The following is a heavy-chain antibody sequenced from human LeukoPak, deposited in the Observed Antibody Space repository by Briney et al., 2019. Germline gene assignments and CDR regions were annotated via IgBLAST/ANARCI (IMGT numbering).Heavy chain of an antibody. CDR1: GGSISSGSYY. Sequence: SETLSLTCTVSGGSISSGSYYWSWIRQPAGTRLEWIGHIYRSGSTNYNPSLKSRVTISLDTSKNQFSLKLSSVTAADTAVYYCARGGWFGESPFDYWGQGTLVTVSS. CDR2: IYRSGST. CDR3: ARGGWFGESPFDY. J-gene: IGHJ4*02. D-gene: IGHD3-10*01. V-gene: IGHV4-61*09.